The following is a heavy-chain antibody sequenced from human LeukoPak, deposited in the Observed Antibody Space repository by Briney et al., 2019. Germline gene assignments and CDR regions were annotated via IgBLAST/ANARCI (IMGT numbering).Heavy chain of an antibody. CDR3: ARAWIAASGLNFDY. Sequence: SETLSLTCTVSGGSISAYYWNWIRQPPGKGLEWIGHVYYSGITNYNPSLQSRVSMSVDTSRNQFSLNLNSVTAADTAVYFCARAWIAASGLNFDYWGQGTLVAVSS. CDR1: GGSISAYY. J-gene: IGHJ4*02. D-gene: IGHD6-13*01. V-gene: IGHV4-59*01. CDR2: VYYSGIT.